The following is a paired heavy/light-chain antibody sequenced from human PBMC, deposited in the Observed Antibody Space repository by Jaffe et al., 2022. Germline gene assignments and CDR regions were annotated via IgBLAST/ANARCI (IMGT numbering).Light chain of an antibody. CDR1: QGISSA. CDR3: QQFNSYPHRIT. CDR2: DAS. Sequence: AIQLTQSPSSLSASVGDRVTITCRASQGISSALAWYQQKPGKAPKLLIYDASSLESGVPSRFSGSGSGTDFTLTISSLQPEDFATYYCQQFNSYPHRITFGQGTRLEIK. V-gene: IGKV1-13*02. J-gene: IGKJ5*01.
Heavy chain of an antibody. CDR1: GFTVSSNY. CDR3: ARDLVVRGVVAARGRDGFDAFDI. V-gene: IGHV3-53*04. J-gene: IGHJ3*02. CDR2: IYSGGST. D-gene: IGHD2-15*01. Sequence: EVQLVESGGGLVQPGGSLRLSCAASGFTVSSNYMSWVRQAPGKGLEWVSVIYSGGSTYYADSVKGRFTISRHNSKNTLYLQMNSLRAEDTAVYYCARDLVVRGVVAARGRDGFDAFDIWGQGTMVTVSS.